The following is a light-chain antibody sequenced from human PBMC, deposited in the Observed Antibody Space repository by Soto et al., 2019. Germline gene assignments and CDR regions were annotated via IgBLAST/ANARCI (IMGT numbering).Light chain of an antibody. CDR3: QAWDSSHVV. J-gene: IGLJ2*01. CDR2: QDI. CDR1: KLGNKY. V-gene: IGLV3-1*01. Sequence: SYELTQPPSVSVSPGQTASFTCSGYKLGNKYVCWYQQKAGQSPVLVIYQDIKRPSGIPERFSGSNSGDTATLTISGTQAMDEAYYYCQAWDSSHVVFGGGTKLTVL.